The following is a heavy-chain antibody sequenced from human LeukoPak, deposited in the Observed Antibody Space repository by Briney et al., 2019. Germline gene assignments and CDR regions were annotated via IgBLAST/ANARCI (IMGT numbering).Heavy chain of an antibody. CDR1: GFTFSNYW. Sequence: GGSLRLSCAASGFTFSNYWMSWVRQAPGKGLEWVASIKQDGSEIYYVDSVKGRFTISRDNAKNSLCLQMNTLRAEDTAVYYCARTRSGEGYWGQGTLVTVSS. CDR2: IKQDGSEI. CDR3: ARTRSGEGY. D-gene: IGHD2-15*01. V-gene: IGHV3-7*04. J-gene: IGHJ4*02.